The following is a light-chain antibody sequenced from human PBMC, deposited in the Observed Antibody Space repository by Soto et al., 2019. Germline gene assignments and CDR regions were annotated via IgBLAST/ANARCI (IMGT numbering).Light chain of an antibody. Sequence: QSVLTQPASVSGSPGQSITISCTATTSDVGGFDSVSWYQQHPGTAPRVIIYEVSNRPSGVSYRFSGSKSANTASLTISGLQADDEADYYCCSLTTSHTYVFGSGTKVTVL. V-gene: IGLV2-14*01. CDR2: EVS. CDR3: CSLTTSHTYV. J-gene: IGLJ1*01. CDR1: TSDVGGFDS.